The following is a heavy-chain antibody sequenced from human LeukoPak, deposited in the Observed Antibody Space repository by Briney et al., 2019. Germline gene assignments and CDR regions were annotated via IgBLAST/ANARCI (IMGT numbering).Heavy chain of an antibody. V-gene: IGHV3-20*04. Sequence: GGSLRLSCTASGFTVSSNYMSWVRQAPGKGLEWVSGINWNGGSTGYADSVKGRFTISRDNAKNSLYLQMNSLRAEDTALYYCARFSVGAYYFDYWGQGTLVTVSS. CDR3: ARFSVGAYYFDY. CDR2: INWNGGST. D-gene: IGHD1-26*01. J-gene: IGHJ4*02. CDR1: GFTVSSNY.